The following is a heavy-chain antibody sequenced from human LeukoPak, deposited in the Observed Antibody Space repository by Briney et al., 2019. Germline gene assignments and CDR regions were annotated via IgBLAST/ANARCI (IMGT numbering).Heavy chain of an antibody. Sequence: SETLSLTCTVSGGSISTSSYYWAWIRQSPGKGLEWIGSITYSGSTYYNPSLESRVTISVDTSKNQFSLRLISVTAVDTAVYYCARQGVGATDCWGQGTLVTVSS. CDR3: ARQGVGATDC. CDR1: GGSISTSSYY. D-gene: IGHD1-26*01. V-gene: IGHV4-39*01. CDR2: ITYSGST. J-gene: IGHJ4*02.